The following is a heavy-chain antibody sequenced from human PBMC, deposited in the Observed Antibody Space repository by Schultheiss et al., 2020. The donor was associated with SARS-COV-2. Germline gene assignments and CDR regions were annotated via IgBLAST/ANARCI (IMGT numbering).Heavy chain of an antibody. CDR2: INHSGST. Sequence: SQTLSLTCAVYGGSFSGYYWSWIRQPPGKGLEWIGEINHSGSTNYNPSLKSRVTISVDTSKNQFSLKLSSVTAADTAVYYCARVPAAMVFTWGQGTLVTVSS. CDR1: GGSFSGYY. V-gene: IGHV4-34*01. CDR3: ARVPAAMVFT. D-gene: IGHD2-2*01. J-gene: IGHJ5*02.